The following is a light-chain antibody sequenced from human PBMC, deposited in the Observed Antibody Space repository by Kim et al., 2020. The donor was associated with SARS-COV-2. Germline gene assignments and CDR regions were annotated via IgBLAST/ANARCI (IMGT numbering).Light chain of an antibody. CDR1: RSNIGNNP. CDR2: DND. V-gene: IGLV1-51*01. Sequence: QSVLTQPPSVSAAPGHKVTISCSGSRSNIGNNPVSWYQQFPGTAPRLITYDNDKRPSGIPDRFSSSKSGTSATLGITGLWTGDEADYYCATWDSSLSVGVFGGGTKVTVL. J-gene: IGLJ3*02. CDR3: ATWDSSLSVGV.